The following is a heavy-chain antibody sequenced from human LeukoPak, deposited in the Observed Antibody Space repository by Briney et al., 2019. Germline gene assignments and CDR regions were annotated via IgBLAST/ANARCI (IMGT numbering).Heavy chain of an antibody. V-gene: IGHV3-7*01. CDR1: GLTFSRYW. J-gene: IGHJ3*02. D-gene: IGHD6-6*01. Sequence: GGSLRLSCAASGLTFSRYWMTWVRQAPGKGLEWVANIKQDGSETYYVDSVKGRFTISRDNAKSSLYLQVNSLRAEGTAVYFCARDPGPSTAAWGAFDIWGQGTVVTVSS. CDR2: IKQDGSET. CDR3: ARDPGPSTAAWGAFDI.